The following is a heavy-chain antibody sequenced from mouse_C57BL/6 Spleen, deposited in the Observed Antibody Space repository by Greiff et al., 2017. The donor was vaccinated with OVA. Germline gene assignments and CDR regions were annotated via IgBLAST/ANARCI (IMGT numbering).Heavy chain of an antibody. V-gene: IGHV1-15*01. J-gene: IGHJ1*03. D-gene: IGHD2-4*01. CDR1: GYTFTDYE. CDR3: TRGHYDRYFDV. CDR2: IDPETGGT. Sequence: VQLQQSGAELVRPGASVTLSCKASGYTFTDYEMHWVKQTPVHGLEWIGAIDPETGGTAYNQKFKGKAILTADKSSSTAYMELRSLTSEDSAVYYCTRGHYDRYFDVWGTGTTVTVSS.